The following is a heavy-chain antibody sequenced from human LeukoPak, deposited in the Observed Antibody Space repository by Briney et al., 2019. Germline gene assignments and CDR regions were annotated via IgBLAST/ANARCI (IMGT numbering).Heavy chain of an antibody. CDR1: GFTFSSYA. D-gene: IGHD6-6*01. V-gene: IGHV3-23*01. CDR2: ISGSDGST. CDR3: AKDFFFASSSSFSMGFDY. Sequence: GGSLRLSCAASGFTFSSYAMSWVRQAPGKGLEWVSAISGSDGSTYYADSVKGRFTISRDNSKNTLYLQMNSLRAEDTAVYYCAKDFFFASSSSFSMGFDYWGQGTLVTVSS. J-gene: IGHJ4*02.